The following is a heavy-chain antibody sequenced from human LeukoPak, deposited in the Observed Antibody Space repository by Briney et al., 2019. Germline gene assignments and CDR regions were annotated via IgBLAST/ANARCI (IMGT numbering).Heavy chain of an antibody. J-gene: IGHJ4*02. Sequence: PGRSLRLSCAASGFTFNIYGMHWIRQAPGKGLEWVAVIWHDGSNKYYADSVKGRFTISRDNSKNTLYLQMNSLRAEDPAVYYASSNYGGTDIRSGNFDYWGQGTLVTVSS. V-gene: IGHV3-33*01. CDR2: IWHDGSNK. D-gene: IGHD4-23*01. CDR3: SSNYGGTDIRSGNFDY. CDR1: GFTFNIYG.